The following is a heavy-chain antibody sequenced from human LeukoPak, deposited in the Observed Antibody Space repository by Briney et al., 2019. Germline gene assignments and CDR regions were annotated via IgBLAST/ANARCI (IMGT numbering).Heavy chain of an antibody. Sequence: SETLSLTCTVSGGSISSYYWSWIRQPPGKGLEWIGYIYYSGSTNYNPSLKSRVTISVDTSKNQSSLKLSSVTAADMAVYYCARYGAYYDILTGRFDYWGQGTLVTVSS. V-gene: IGHV4-59*01. J-gene: IGHJ4*02. D-gene: IGHD3-9*01. CDR3: ARYGAYYDILTGRFDY. CDR1: GGSISSYY. CDR2: IYYSGST.